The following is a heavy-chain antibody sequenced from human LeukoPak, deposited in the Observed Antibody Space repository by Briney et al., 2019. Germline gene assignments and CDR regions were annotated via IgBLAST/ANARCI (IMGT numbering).Heavy chain of an antibody. CDR2: IYFSGST. Sequence: SETLSLTCTVSGGSISTTSYYWGWIRQPPGKGLEWIGSIYFSGSTYYNPSLKSRVTISVDTSKNQFSLKLSSVTAADTAVYYCARGLPRPKDAFDIWGQGTMVTVSS. V-gene: IGHV4-39*07. CDR1: GGSISTTSYY. J-gene: IGHJ3*02. CDR3: ARGLPRPKDAFDI.